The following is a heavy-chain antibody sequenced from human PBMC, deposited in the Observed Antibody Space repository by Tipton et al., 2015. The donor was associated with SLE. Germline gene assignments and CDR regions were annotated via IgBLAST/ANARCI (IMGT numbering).Heavy chain of an antibody. J-gene: IGHJ3*02. V-gene: IGHV4-59*08. CDR2: IYYSGSS. Sequence: LRLSCTVSGGSISSHYWSWIRQPPGKGLEWIGYIYYSGSSNYNPSLKSRVTISVDTSKNQFSLKLSSVTAADTAVYYCARREVADAFDIWGQGTMVTVSS. CDR1: GGSISSHY. CDR3: ARREVADAFDI. D-gene: IGHD5-12*01.